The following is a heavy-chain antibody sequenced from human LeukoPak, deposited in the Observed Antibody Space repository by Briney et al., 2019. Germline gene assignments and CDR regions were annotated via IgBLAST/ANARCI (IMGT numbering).Heavy chain of an antibody. D-gene: IGHD3-10*01. CDR1: GFTFDDYA. CDR3: ARYSSGDMVRGVIRSSDYYYYMDV. Sequence: GGSLRLSCAASGFTFDDYAMHWVRQAPGKGLEWVSGISWNSGSIGYADSVKGRFTISRDNAKNSLYLQMDSLRAEDTAVYYCARYSSGDMVRGVIRSSDYYYYMDVWGKGTTVTVSS. J-gene: IGHJ6*03. V-gene: IGHV3-9*01. CDR2: ISWNSGSI.